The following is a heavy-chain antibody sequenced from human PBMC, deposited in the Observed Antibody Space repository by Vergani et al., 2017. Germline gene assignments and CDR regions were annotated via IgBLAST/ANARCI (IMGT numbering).Heavy chain of an antibody. V-gene: IGHV3-9*01. CDR3: VKDIAASGNYWYFDL. Sequence: EVQLVESGGGLVQPGRSLRLSCAASGFTFDDYAMHWVRQAPGKGLEWVSGINWNSDSIAYADSVKGRLTISRDNAKNSLYLQMNSLRAEDTALYYCVKDIAASGNYWYFDLGGRGTLVTVSS. CDR2: INWNSDSI. CDR1: GFTFDDYA. D-gene: IGHD6-13*01. J-gene: IGHJ2*01.